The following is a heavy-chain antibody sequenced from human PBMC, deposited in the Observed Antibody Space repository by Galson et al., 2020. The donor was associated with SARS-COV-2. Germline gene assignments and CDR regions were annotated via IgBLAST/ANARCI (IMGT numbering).Heavy chain of an antibody. J-gene: IGHJ4*02. CDR1: GFTFSDSA. CDR2: IGSKPDSHST. V-gene: IGHV3-73*01. Sequence: GGSLRLSCAASGFTFSDSAMHWVRQASGKGLEWVGRIGSKPDSHSTSYTTSVKGRFSISRDDSENTAYLQMHNLKTEDTAVYYCSRQGLLRDQYDNSGYGEFDYGGQGTLVTVSS. D-gene: IGHD3-22*01. CDR3: SRQGLLRDQYDNSGYGEFDY.